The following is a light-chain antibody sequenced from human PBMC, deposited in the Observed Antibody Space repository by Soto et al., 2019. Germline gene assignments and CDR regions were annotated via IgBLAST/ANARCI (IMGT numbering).Light chain of an antibody. J-gene: IGKJ4*01. V-gene: IGKV3-11*01. CDR3: QQRSNWPLT. CDR2: EVS. Sequence: EIVLTQSPATLSLSPGERATLSCRASQSVYSYLAWYQQQPGQVPRLLIYEVSNRATGIPVRFSGSGSGTDFTLTISSLEPEDFAVYYCQQRSNWPLTFGGGTKVEIK. CDR1: QSVYSY.